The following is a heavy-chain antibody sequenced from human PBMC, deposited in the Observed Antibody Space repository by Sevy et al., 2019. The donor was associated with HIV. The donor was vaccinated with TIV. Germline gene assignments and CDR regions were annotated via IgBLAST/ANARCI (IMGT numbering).Heavy chain of an antibody. D-gene: IGHD3-3*01. V-gene: IGHV3-49*04. CDR3: TRDTYYDFWSGYSYGMDV. CDR1: GFTFSDYA. CDR2: IRTKAYGGTT. J-gene: IGHJ6*02. Sequence: GGSLRLSCTASGFTFSDYAMSWVRQAPGKGLEWVGFIRTKAYGGTTEYAASVKGRFTISRDDSKSIAYLQMNSLKTEDTAVYYCTRDTYYDFWSGYSYGMDVWGQGATVTVSS.